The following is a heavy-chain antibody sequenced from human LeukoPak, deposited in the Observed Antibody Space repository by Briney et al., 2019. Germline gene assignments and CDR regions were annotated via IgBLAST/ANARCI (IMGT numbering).Heavy chain of an antibody. CDR1: GFTFSSYA. Sequence: PGGSLRLSCAASGFTFSSYAMHWVRQAPGKGLEWVAAISYDGSNKYYADSVKGRFTISRDNSKNTLYLQMNSLRAEDTAVYYCARSAVARLLGALDWGQGTLVTVSS. V-gene: IGHV3-30-3*01. CDR2: ISYDGSNK. J-gene: IGHJ4*02. D-gene: IGHD6-19*01. CDR3: ARSAVARLLGALD.